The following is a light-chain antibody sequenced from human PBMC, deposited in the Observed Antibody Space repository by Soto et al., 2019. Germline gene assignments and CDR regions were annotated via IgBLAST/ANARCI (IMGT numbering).Light chain of an antibody. V-gene: IGKV3-15*01. CDR1: QSVSIH. CDR3: QQYNKWPDT. Sequence: EIVMTQSPATLSVSPGEGATLSCRASQSVSIHLAWYQQTPGQAPRLLIYSASTRAIGIPARFSGSGSGTECTLTISSLQSEDFAVYYCQQYNKWPDTFGKGTKLEIK. J-gene: IGKJ2*01. CDR2: SAS.